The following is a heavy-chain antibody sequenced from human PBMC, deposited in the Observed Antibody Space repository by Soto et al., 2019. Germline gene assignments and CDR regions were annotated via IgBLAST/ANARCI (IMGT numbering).Heavy chain of an antibody. V-gene: IGHV3-30-3*01. CDR3: ARGKYDFGRGLRYYGMDV. CDR2: ISYDGSNK. J-gene: IGHJ6*02. Sequence: GGSLRLSCTASGFTFSSYAMHWVRQAPGKGLEWVAVISYDGSNKYYADSVKGRFTISRDNSKNTLYLQMNSLRDEDTAVYYSARGKYDFGRGLRYYGMDVWGQGTTGTVSS. CDR1: GFTFSSYA. D-gene: IGHD3-3*01.